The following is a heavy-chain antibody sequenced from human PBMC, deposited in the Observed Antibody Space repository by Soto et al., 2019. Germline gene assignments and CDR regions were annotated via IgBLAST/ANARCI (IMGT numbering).Heavy chain of an antibody. Sequence: GESLKISCAASGFTFSGYAMSWVRQAPGKGLEWVSSIGTSSNTYFADSVKGRFTISRDDSKSTLYLQMNSLRAEDTAVYYCAKRSGATFFFDHWGQGTLVTVSS. CDR1: GFTFSGYA. V-gene: IGHV3-23*01. D-gene: IGHD1-26*01. CDR2: IGTSSNT. J-gene: IGHJ4*02. CDR3: AKRSGATFFFDH.